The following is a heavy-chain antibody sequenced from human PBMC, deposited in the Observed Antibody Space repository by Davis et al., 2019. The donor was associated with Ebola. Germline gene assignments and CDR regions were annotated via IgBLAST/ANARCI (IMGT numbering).Heavy chain of an antibody. D-gene: IGHD4-11*01. CDR1: GGSISSSSYY. CDR3: ARGPRTVTTEWFYYYYGMDV. J-gene: IGHJ6*02. CDR2: IYYSGST. Sequence: MPSETLSLTCTVSGGSISSSSYYWGWIRQPPGKGLEWIGSIYYSGSTNYNPSLKSRVTISVDTSKNQFSLKLSSVTAADTAVYYCARGPRTVTTEWFYYYYGMDVWGQGTTVTVSS. V-gene: IGHV4-39*07.